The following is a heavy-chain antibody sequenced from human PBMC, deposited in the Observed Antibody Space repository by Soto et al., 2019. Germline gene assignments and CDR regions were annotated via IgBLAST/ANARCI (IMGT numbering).Heavy chain of an antibody. CDR1: GGTFSSYA. CDR2: IIPIFGTA. CDR3: ARQNAVVSIKNAFDI. Sequence: ASVKVSCKASGGTFSSYAISWVRQAPGQGLEWMGGIIPIFGTANYAQKFQGRVTITADESTSTAYMELSSLRSEDTAVCYCARQNAVVSIKNAFDIWGQGTMVTVAS. D-gene: IGHD3-3*02. V-gene: IGHV1-69*13. J-gene: IGHJ3*02.